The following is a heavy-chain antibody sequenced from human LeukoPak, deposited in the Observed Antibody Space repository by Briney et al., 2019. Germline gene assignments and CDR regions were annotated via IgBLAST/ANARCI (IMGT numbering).Heavy chain of an antibody. CDR1: GFTFSSYS. D-gene: IGHD6-19*01. J-gene: IGHJ4*02. CDR2: ISSSSSYI. V-gene: IGHV3-21*01. Sequence: KSGGSLRLSCAASGFTFSSYSMNWVRQAPGKGLEWVSSISSSSSYIYYADSVKGRFTISRDNAKNSLYLQMNSLRAEDTAVYYCARGGQQWLVWYYFDYWGQGTLVTVSS. CDR3: ARGGQQWLVWYYFDY.